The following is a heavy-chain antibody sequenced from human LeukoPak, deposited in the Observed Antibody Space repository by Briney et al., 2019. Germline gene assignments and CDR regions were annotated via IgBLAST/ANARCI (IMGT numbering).Heavy chain of an antibody. CDR1: GGSISSSSYC. D-gene: IGHD3-22*01. CDR3: ARLGYYDSSGYSGFDY. CDR2: IYYSGST. V-gene: IGHV4-39*01. Sequence: SETLSLTCTVSGGSISSSSYCWGWIRQPPGKGLEWIGSIYYSGSTYYNPSLKSRVTISVDTSKNQFSLKLSSVTAADTAVYYCARLGYYDSSGYSGFDYWGQGTLVTVSS. J-gene: IGHJ4*02.